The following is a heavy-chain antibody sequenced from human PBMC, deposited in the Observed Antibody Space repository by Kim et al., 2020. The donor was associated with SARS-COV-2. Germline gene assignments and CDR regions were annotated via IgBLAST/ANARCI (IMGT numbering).Heavy chain of an antibody. CDR1: GFTFSSYS. J-gene: IGHJ6*02. Sequence: GGSLRLSCAASGFTFSSYSMNWVRQAPGKGLEWVSSISSSSSYIYYADSVKGRFTISRDNAKNSLYLQMNSLRAEDTAVYYCARDFYHYDSSGYYFGYGMDVWGQGTTVTVSS. V-gene: IGHV3-21*01. CDR2: ISSSSSYI. CDR3: ARDFYHYDSSGYYFGYGMDV. D-gene: IGHD3-22*01.